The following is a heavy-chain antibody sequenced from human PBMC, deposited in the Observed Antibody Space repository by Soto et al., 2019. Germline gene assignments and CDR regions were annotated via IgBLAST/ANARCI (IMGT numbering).Heavy chain of an antibody. D-gene: IGHD1-26*01. CDR1: GFTFDDYA. J-gene: IGHJ4*02. CDR3: AKVSSPSYSGSPDN. Sequence: PGGSLRLSCAASGFTFDDYAMHWVRQAPGKGLEWVSGISWNSGSIGYADSVKGRFTISRDNAKNSLYLQMNSLRAEDTALYYCAKVSSPSYSGSPDNWGQATLVTVSS. CDR2: ISWNSGSI. V-gene: IGHV3-9*01.